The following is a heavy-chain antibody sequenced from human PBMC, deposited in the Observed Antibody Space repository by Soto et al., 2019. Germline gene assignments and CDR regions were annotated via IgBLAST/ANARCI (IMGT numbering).Heavy chain of an antibody. Sequence: GGSLRLSCAASGFTFSNFAMSWVRQAPGKGLEWVSTISGNGDTTNYADSVKGRCTISRDISKNTLFLQVNSLRAEDTAVYYCAKWGVWGKGTTVTVSS. V-gene: IGHV3-23*01. J-gene: IGHJ6*04. CDR2: ISGNGDTT. CDR1: GFTFSNFA. CDR3: AKWGV. D-gene: IGHD1-26*01.